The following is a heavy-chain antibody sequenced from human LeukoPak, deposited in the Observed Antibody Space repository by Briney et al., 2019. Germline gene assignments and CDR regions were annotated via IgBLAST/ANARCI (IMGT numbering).Heavy chain of an antibody. CDR1: GASISSHY. CDR3: ARDLGRVANDYYFDS. V-gene: IGHV4-59*11. Sequence: PSETLSLTCTISGASISSHYWSWIRQPPGKELEWIGYIDNGGSPKYSPSLRSRVTMSVVTSKNQFSLKSNSVTAADTAVYYCARDLGRVANDYYFDSWGQGTLVTVSS. J-gene: IGHJ4*02. D-gene: IGHD4/OR15-4a*01. CDR2: IDNGGSP.